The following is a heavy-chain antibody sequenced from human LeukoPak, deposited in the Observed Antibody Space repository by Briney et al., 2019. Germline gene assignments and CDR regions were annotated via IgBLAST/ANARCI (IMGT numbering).Heavy chain of an antibody. J-gene: IGHJ4*02. CDR2: IYYSGST. CDR1: GDSFSAYY. CDR3: ARFYDSSGYYDY. D-gene: IGHD3-22*01. Sequence: SETLSLTCTVSGDSFSAYYWSWIRQPPGKGLEWIGYIYYSGSTNYNPSLKSRATISVDTSKNQFSLKLSSVTAADTAVYYCARFYDSSGYYDYWGQGTLVTVSS. V-gene: IGHV4-59*01.